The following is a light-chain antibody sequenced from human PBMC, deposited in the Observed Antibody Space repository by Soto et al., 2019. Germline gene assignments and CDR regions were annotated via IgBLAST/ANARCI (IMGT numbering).Light chain of an antibody. V-gene: IGLV1-44*01. CDR2: LNN. CDR1: SSNIGSET. CDR3: ATWDDSLKRVV. J-gene: IGLJ2*01. Sequence: QSALTQPPSASGTPGQRVTISCSGSSSNIGSETVNWYKHLPGTAPNLLIYLNNQRPSGVPDRFSGSKSDTSASLAISGLQSEDEADYYCATWDDSLKRVVFGGGTKLTVL.